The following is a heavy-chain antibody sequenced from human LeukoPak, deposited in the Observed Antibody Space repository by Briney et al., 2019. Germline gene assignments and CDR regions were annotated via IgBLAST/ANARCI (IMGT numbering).Heavy chain of an antibody. CDR3: ARGISGYFGTSGYYYDY. CDR2: IYHSGSI. CDR1: GDSISTNYW. Sequence: SETLSLTCAVSGDSISTNYWWTWVRQPPGKGLEWIGEIYHSGSINYNRSLKNRVTLSIDKSNNHFSLRLSSLSAADTAVYYCARGISGYFGTSGYYYDYWGQGTLVTVSS. D-gene: IGHD3-22*01. J-gene: IGHJ4*02. V-gene: IGHV4-4*02.